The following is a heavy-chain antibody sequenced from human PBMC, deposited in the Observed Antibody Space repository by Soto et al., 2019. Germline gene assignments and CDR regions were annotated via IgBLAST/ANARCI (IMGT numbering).Heavy chain of an antibody. D-gene: IGHD2-2*01. Sequence: QVQLVQSGAEVKKPGSSVKVSCKASGGTFSSYTISWVRQAPGQGLEWMGRIIPILGIANYAQKFQGRVRLTEDKSTRTAYMELSSLRSEDTAVYYCARRNGCSSTSCYPGGGFDYWGQGTLVTVSS. CDR2: IIPILGIA. J-gene: IGHJ4*02. CDR3: ARRNGCSSTSCYPGGGFDY. CDR1: GGTFSSYT. V-gene: IGHV1-69*02.